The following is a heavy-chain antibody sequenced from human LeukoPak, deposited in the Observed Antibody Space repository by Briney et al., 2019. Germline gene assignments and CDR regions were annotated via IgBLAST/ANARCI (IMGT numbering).Heavy chain of an antibody. Sequence: SVKVSCKASGGNFISYAVSWVRQGPGQGLEWMGGIIPMFGTSNYAQKFQGRVTITTDESTTTAYMELSSLSSADTAVYYCATYTLSQFWSGYYHFDYWGQGTLVSVSS. D-gene: IGHD3-3*01. CDR2: IIPMFGTS. J-gene: IGHJ4*02. V-gene: IGHV1-69*05. CDR1: GGNFISYA. CDR3: ATYTLSQFWSGYYHFDY.